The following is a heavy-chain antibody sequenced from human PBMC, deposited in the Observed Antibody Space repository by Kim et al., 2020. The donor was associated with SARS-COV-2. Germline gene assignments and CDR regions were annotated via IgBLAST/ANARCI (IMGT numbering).Heavy chain of an antibody. D-gene: IGHD3-10*01. J-gene: IGHJ6*02. CDR3: ARHRPMVRGVVLLYYYGMDV. Sequence: SETLSLTCAVYGGSFSGYYWSWIRQPPGKGLEWIGEINHSGSTNYNPSLKSRVTISVDTSKNQFSLKLSSVTAADTAVYYCARHRPMVRGVVLLYYYGMDVWGQGTTVTVSS. CDR2: INHSGST. CDR1: GGSFSGYY. V-gene: IGHV4-34*01.